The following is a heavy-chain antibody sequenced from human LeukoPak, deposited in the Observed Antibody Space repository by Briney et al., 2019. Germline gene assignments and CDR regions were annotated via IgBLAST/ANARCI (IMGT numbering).Heavy chain of an antibody. CDR3: ATTADQLTPLGY. CDR2: IYYSGTT. V-gene: IGHV4-59*12. D-gene: IGHD2-2*01. CDR1: GGSISSYY. J-gene: IGHJ4*02. Sequence: SETLSLTCTDSGGSISSYYWCWIRQPPGKGLEWIGFIYYSGTTYYNPSLRSRVTISVDKSKNQFSLKLSSVTAADTAVYYCATTADQLTPLGYWGQGTLVTVSS.